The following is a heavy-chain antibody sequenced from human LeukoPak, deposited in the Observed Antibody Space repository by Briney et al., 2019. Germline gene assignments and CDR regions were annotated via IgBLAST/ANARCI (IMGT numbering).Heavy chain of an antibody. J-gene: IGHJ4*02. V-gene: IGHV3-7*01. CDR1: GFTFSSYW. CDR2: IKQDGSEK. D-gene: IGHD2-2*01. CDR3: AARYCSSTSCPIPGIAVAGTDY. Sequence: GGSLRLSCAASGFTFSSYWMSWVRQAPGKGLEWVANIKQDGSEKYYVDSVKGRFTISRDNAKNSLYLQMNSLRAEDTAVYYCAARYCSSTSCPIPGIAVAGTDYWGQGTLVTVSS.